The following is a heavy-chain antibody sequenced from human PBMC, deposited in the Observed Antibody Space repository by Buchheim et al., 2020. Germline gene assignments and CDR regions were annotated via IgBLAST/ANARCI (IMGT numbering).Heavy chain of an antibody. V-gene: IGHV1-69*01. CDR3: ASPTVTTLGEYYYYGMDV. CDR2: IIPIFGTA. D-gene: IGHD4-11*01. Sequence: QVQLVQSGAEVKKPGSSVKVSCKASGGTFSSYAISWVRQAPGQGLEWMGGIIPIFGTANYAQKFQGRVTITADDSTSTAYMELSSLRSEDTAVYYCASPTVTTLGEYYYYGMDVWGQGTT. J-gene: IGHJ6*02. CDR1: GGTFSSYA.